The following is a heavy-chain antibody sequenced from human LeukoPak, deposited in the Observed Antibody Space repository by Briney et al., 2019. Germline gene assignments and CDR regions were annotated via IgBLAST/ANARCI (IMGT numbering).Heavy chain of an antibody. CDR1: GFTFSSYS. V-gene: IGHV3-21*01. Sequence: GGSLRLSCAASGFTFSSYSMNWVRQAPGPGLEWVSSISSSSSYIYYADSVKGRFTISRDNSKNTLYLQMNSLRAEDTAVYYCAHSSSSFQGEAFYYYYYMDVWGKGTTVTVSS. D-gene: IGHD6-6*01. CDR3: AHSSSSFQGEAFYYYYYMDV. CDR2: ISSSSSYI. J-gene: IGHJ6*03.